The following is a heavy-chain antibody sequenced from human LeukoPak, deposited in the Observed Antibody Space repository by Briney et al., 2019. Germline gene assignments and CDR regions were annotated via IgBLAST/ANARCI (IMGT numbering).Heavy chain of an antibody. CDR2: INHSGST. CDR3: ARGRGYYGSGRGYWYFDL. CDR1: GGSFSGYY. Sequence: PSETLSLTCAVYGGSFSGYYWSWIRQPPGKGLEWIGEINHSGSTNYNPSLKSRVTISADTSKNQFSLKLSSVTAADTAVYYCARGRGYYGSGRGYWYFDLWGRGTLVTVSS. V-gene: IGHV4-34*01. D-gene: IGHD3-10*01. J-gene: IGHJ2*01.